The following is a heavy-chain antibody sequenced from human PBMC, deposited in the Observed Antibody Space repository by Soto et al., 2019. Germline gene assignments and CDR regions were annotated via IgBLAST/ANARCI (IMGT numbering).Heavy chain of an antibody. CDR1: GGTFSSYT. V-gene: IGHV1-69*08. CDR2: IIPILGMA. Sequence: QVQLVQSGAEVKKPGSSVKVSCKASGGTFSSYTISWVRQAPGQGLEWMGRIIPILGMANYAQKFQGRVTITADKSTRTAYRELSSLRSEDTAVYYCARDPLRYSLGPSNWFDPWGQGTLVTVSS. CDR3: ARDPLRYSLGPSNWFDP. J-gene: IGHJ5*02. D-gene: IGHD3-9*01.